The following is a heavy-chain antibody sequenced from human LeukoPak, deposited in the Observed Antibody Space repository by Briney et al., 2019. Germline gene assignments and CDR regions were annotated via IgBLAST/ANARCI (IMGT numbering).Heavy chain of an antibody. CDR2: IIPIFGTA. D-gene: IGHD6-13*01. CDR1: GGTFSSYA. V-gene: IGHV1-69*13. J-gene: IGHJ4*02. Sequence: SVKVSCKASGGTFSSYAISWVRQAPGQGLEWMGGIIPIFGTANYAQKFQGRVTITADESTSTAYMELSSLRSEDTAVYYCAREHSSSWCTTHFDYWGQGTLVTVSS. CDR3: AREHSSSWCTTHFDY.